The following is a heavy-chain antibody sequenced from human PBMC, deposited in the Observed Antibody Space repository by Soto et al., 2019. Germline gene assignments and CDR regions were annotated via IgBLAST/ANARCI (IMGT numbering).Heavy chain of an antibody. CDR3: VAGYTISWSDYYFDS. CDR1: GFSDSDKY. CDR2: LYSGDTT. V-gene: IGHV3-53*01. D-gene: IGHD6-13*01. J-gene: IGHJ4*02. Sequence: VRLMESGGGLIHPGGSLTLSCAASGFSDSDKYMSWVRQAPGKGLEWVSVLYSGDTTYYADSVKGRFIISRDDSKNTLHLQMNSLRGDDTAVYYCVAGYTISWSDYYFDSWGQGSLVTVSS.